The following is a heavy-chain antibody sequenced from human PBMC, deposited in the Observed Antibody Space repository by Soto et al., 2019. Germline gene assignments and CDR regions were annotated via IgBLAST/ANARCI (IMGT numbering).Heavy chain of an antibody. CDR3: ARAGAAPYYYYGMDV. Sequence: ASVKVSCKTSGYTFTNFGMSWLRQAPGQGLEWMGWISTYNGDTNDAPKFQDKVTMTSDTSTSTVYMELRSLRSDDTAVYYCARAGAAPYYYYGMDVWGQGTRVTVS. D-gene: IGHD2-15*01. V-gene: IGHV1-18*01. J-gene: IGHJ6*02. CDR2: ISTYNGDT. CDR1: GYTFTNFG.